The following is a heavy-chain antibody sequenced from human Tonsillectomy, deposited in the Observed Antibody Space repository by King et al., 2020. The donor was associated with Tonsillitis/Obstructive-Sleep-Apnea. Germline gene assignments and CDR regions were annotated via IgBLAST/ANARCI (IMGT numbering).Heavy chain of an antibody. D-gene: IGHD3-22*01. CDR3: ARGPTSSSGYYSDYYYGMDV. J-gene: IGHJ6*02. CDR2: ISYDGSNK. CDR1: GFTFSSYA. V-gene: IGHV3-30*04. Sequence: VQLVESGGGVVQPGRSLRLSCAASGFTFSSYAMHWVRQARGKGLEWVAIISYDGSNKFYADSVKGRFTISRDNSKNTLYLQMNSLRAEDTAVYYCARGPTSSSGYYSDYYYGMDVWGQGTTVTVSS.